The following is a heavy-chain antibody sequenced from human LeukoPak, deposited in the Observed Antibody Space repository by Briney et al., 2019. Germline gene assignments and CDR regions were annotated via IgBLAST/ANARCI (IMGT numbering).Heavy chain of an antibody. Sequence: ASVKVSCKASGYTVTSQYMHWVRQAPGQGLEWMGWINPNNGGTDYAQKFQGRVTMTRDTSICTAYMELSRLRSDDTAVYYCARDSHSSGWYVPDYWGQGTLVTVSS. CDR1: GYTVTSQY. V-gene: IGHV1-2*02. CDR3: ARDSHSSGWYVPDY. D-gene: IGHD6-19*01. J-gene: IGHJ4*02. CDR2: INPNNGGT.